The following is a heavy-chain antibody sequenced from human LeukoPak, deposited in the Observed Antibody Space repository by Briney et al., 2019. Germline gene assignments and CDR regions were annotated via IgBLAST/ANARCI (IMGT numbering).Heavy chain of an antibody. D-gene: IGHD6-13*01. CDR3: ARLVPHPPR. CDR1: GGSISSGGYF. J-gene: IGHJ4*02. CDR2: IYYSGST. Sequence: TPSETLSLTCAVSGGSISSGGYFWNWIRQPPGKGLEWIGYIYYSGSTDYNPSLKSRVTISVDTSKNQFSLKLSSVTAADTAVYYCARLVPHPPRWGQGTLVTVSS. V-gene: IGHV4-61*08.